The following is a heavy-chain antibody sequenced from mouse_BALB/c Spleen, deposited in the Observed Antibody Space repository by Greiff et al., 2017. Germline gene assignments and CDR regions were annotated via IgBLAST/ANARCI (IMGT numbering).Heavy chain of an antibody. CDR3: DRRGGNYHWYFDV. CDR1: GFSLTSYG. D-gene: IGHD2-1*01. J-gene: IGHJ1*01. Sequence: VQLQESGPGLVQPSQSLSITCTVSGFSLTSYGVHWVRQSPGKGLEWLGVIWSGGSTDYTAAFISRLSISKDNSKSQVFFKMNSLQANDTAIYYCDRRGGNYHWYFDVWGAGTTVTVSS. V-gene: IGHV2-2*02. CDR2: IWSGGST.